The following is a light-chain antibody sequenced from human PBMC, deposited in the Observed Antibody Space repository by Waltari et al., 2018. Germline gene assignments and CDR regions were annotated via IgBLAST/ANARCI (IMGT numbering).Light chain of an antibody. V-gene: IGKV1-5*03. CDR3: QQYDNYPYT. Sequence: DIQMTQSPSTLSASVGDRLTITCRASQTITNWLAWYQQKPGEAPKLLIYKASTLDMGVPSRFSGSGSGTEFTLTISSLQPDDFATYYCQQYDNYPYTFGQGTKLEIK. CDR1: QTITNW. CDR2: KAS. J-gene: IGKJ2*01.